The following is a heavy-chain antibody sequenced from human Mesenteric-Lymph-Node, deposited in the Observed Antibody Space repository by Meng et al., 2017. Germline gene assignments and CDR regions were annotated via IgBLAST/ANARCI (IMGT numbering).Heavy chain of an antibody. J-gene: IGHJ4*02. CDR2: ISSSGSTI. V-gene: IGHV3-48*03. CDR1: GFTFSSYE. D-gene: IGHD3-22*01. CDR3: ARESYDSSGYHISGYFDY. Sequence: GESLKISCAASGFTFSSYEMNWVRQAPGKGLEWVSYISSSGSTIYYADSVKGRFTISRDNAKNSLYLQMNSLRAEDTAVYYCARESYDSSGYHISGYFDYWGQGTLVTVSS.